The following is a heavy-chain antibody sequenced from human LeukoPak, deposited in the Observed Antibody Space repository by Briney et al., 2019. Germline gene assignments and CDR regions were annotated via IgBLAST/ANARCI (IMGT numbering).Heavy chain of an antibody. Sequence: PGGSLRLSCAASGFTFINYGMHWVRQAPGKGLEWVAVISYDGTNKYYADSVKGRFTISRDNSKNTLYLQMNSLKTDDTAVYYCANYGDYQYFDYWGQGTLVTVSS. J-gene: IGHJ4*02. CDR1: GFTFINYG. V-gene: IGHV3-30*18. CDR2: ISYDGTNK. D-gene: IGHD4-17*01. CDR3: ANYGDYQYFDY.